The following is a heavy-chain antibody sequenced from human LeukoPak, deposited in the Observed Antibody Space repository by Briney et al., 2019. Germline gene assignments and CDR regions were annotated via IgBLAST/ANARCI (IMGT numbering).Heavy chain of an antibody. CDR2: ISYDGSNK. J-gene: IGHJ4*02. Sequence: GGSLRLSCAASGFTFSSYGMHWVRQAPGKGLEWVAVISYDGSNKYYADSVKGRFTISRDNPKNTLYLQMNSLRAEDTAVYYCAKEGPGYSRNYYFDYWGQGTLVTVSS. CDR1: GFTFSSYG. CDR3: AKEGPGYSRNYYFDY. V-gene: IGHV3-30*18. D-gene: IGHD6-13*01.